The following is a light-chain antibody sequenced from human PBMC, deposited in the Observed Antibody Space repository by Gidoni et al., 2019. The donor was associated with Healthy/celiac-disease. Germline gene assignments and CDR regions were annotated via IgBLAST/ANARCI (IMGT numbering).Light chain of an antibody. CDR2: DDS. J-gene: IGLJ2*01. CDR1: NSGSKS. V-gene: IGLV3-21*04. Sequence: SYVLTQPPSVSVAPGKTARMTCGGNNSGSKSVHWYQQKPGQAPVLVIYDDSDRPSGIPERFSGSPSGNTATLTISRVEAGDEADYYCQVWDSSSSVVFGGGTKLTVL. CDR3: QVWDSSSSVV.